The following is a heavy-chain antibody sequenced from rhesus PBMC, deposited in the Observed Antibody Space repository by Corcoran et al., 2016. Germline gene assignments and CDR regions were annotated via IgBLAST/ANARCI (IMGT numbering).Heavy chain of an antibody. V-gene: IGHV1S2*01. CDR2: INPYNGNT. CDR3: ARGPGYCTGSGCYADWYFDL. J-gene: IGHJ2*01. Sequence: QVQLVQSGAEVKKPGSSVKVSCKASGYTFTDYYMHWVRQAPRQGLEWMGWINPYNGNTKYAQKFQGRVTMTRDTSTSTAYIELSSLRSEDTAVYYCARGPGYCTGSGCYADWYFDLWGPGTPITISS. CDR1: GYTFTDYY. D-gene: IGHD2-21*01.